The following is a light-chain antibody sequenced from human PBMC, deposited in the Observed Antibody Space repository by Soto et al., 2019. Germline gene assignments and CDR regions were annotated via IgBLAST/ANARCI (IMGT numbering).Light chain of an antibody. CDR1: QRVGSS. Sequence: EIVLTQSPATLSLSPGERATLSCRASQRVGSSLAWYQQKPGQAPRLLINDSSNRATGIPARFSGSGSGTDCTLTISSLEPEDFAVYDCQQRNDWPRTFGGGTKVEIK. J-gene: IGKJ4*01. CDR3: QQRNDWPRT. CDR2: DSS. V-gene: IGKV3-11*01.